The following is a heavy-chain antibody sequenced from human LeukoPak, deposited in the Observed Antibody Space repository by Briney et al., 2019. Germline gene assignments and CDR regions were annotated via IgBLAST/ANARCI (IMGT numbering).Heavy chain of an antibody. CDR2: FDPEDGET. D-gene: IGHD6-13*01. J-gene: IGHJ4*02. V-gene: IGHV1-24*01. CDR3: ATGKTYSSSWYFDY. Sequence: RASVKVSCKVSGYTLTELSMHWVRQAPGKGLEWMGGFDPEDGETIYAQKFQGRVTMTEDTSTDTAYMELSSLRSEDTVVYYCATGKTYSSSWYFDYWGQGTLVTVSS. CDR1: GYTLTELS.